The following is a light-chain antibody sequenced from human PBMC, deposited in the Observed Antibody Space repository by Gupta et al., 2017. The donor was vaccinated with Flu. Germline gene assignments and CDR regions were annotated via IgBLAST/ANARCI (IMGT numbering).Light chain of an antibody. CDR2: KAS. V-gene: IGKV1-5*03. J-gene: IGKJ1*01. CDR1: QSISSW. CDR3: QQYNSYSWT. Sequence: QMTQSPSTLSASVGDRVTITCRASQSISSWLAWYQQKPGKAPKLLIYKASSLESGVPSRFSGSGSGTEFTLTISSLQPDDFATYYCQQYNSYSWTFGQGTKVEIK.